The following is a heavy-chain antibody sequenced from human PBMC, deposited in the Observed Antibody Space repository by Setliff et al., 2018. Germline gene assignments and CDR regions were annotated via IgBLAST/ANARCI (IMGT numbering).Heavy chain of an antibody. Sequence: SETLSLTCTVSGGSISSYYWSWIRQPPGKGLEWIGYIYYSGSTNYNPSLKSRVTISVDTSKNQFSLKLSSVTAADTAVYYRARHQRAQYYYGSGRSAFDIWGQGTMVTVSS. J-gene: IGHJ3*02. CDR1: GGSISSYY. D-gene: IGHD3-10*01. CDR3: ARHQRAQYYYGSGRSAFDI. V-gene: IGHV4-59*08. CDR2: IYYSGST.